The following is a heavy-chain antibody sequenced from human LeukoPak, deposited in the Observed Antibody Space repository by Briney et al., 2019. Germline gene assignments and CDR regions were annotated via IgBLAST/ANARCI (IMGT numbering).Heavy chain of an antibody. CDR3: ARAPSTRLNFDY. CDR2: IYYSGST. Sequence: PSETLSLTCTVSGGSISSYYWSWIRQPPGKGLEWIGYIYYSGSTNYNPSLKSRVTISVDTSKNQFSPKLSSVTAADTAVYYCARAPSTRLNFDYWGQGTLVTVSS. J-gene: IGHJ4*02. CDR1: GGSISSYY. V-gene: IGHV4-59*01.